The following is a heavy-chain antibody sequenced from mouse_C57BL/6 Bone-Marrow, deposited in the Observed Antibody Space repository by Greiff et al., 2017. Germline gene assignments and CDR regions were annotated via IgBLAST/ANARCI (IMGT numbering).Heavy chain of an antibody. J-gene: IGHJ2*01. Sequence: VQLKQSGAELVRPGASVKLSCTASGFNIKDYYMHWVKQRPEQGLEWIGRIDPEDGDTEYAPKFQGKATMTADTSSNTAYLQLSSLTSEDTAVYYCTTAAFYGSSPSYFDYWGRGTTLTVSS. CDR2: IDPEDGDT. CDR3: TTAAFYGSSPSYFDY. V-gene: IGHV14-1*01. D-gene: IGHD1-1*01. CDR1: GFNIKDYY.